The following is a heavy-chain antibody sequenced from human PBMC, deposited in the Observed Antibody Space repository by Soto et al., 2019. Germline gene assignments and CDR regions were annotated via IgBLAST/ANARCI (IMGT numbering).Heavy chain of an antibody. Sequence: QITLNESGPTQVKPRQTLTLTCTFSGFSLTTSGVGVGWIRQSPGKAPEWLALIYWDDDKRYSPSLTSRLTITKATSTNQVVLTMADLDPADTATYYCAHRVLRAVFGLVTPTAIYFDFWGQGTPVAVSS. D-gene: IGHD3-3*01. CDR1: GFSLTTSGVG. CDR3: AHRVLRAVFGLVTPTAIYFDF. V-gene: IGHV2-5*02. J-gene: IGHJ4*02. CDR2: IYWDDDK.